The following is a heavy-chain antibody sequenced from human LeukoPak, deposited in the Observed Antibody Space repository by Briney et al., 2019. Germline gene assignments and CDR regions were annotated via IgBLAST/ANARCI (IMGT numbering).Heavy chain of an antibody. CDR1: GYTFTSYG. D-gene: IGHD2-15*01. CDR3: ARGFCSSGSCYPGGY. J-gene: IGHJ4*02. V-gene: IGHV1-18*01. CDR2: VSADNSNT. Sequence: ASVKVSCKASGYTFTSYGISWVRQAPGQGLEWMGWVSADNSNTNYAQKLQGRVTMTTDTSTRTAYLELRSLRSDDTAVYYCARGFCSSGSCYPGGYWGQGTLVTVSS.